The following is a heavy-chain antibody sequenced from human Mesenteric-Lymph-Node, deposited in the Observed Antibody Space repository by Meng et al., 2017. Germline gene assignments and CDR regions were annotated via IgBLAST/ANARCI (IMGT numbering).Heavy chain of an antibody. CDR2: INHSGST. D-gene: IGHD4-17*01. J-gene: IGHJ4*02. CDR1: GGSFSGYY. Sequence: QHWGAGLLKPSEPLSLTCAVYGGSFSGYYWGWIRQPPGKGLEWIGEINHSGSTNYNPSLKSRVTTSVDTSKNQFSLKLSSVTAADTAVYYCARGRGYGDYGSLYWGQGTLVTVSS. CDR3: ARGRGYGDYGSLY. V-gene: IGHV4-34*01.